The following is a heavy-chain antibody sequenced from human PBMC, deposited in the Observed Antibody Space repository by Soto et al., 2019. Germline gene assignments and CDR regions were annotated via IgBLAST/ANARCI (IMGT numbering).Heavy chain of an antibody. CDR3: ARGRAEGYSTVTTIYYYYGMDV. Sequence: SETLSLTCAVYGGSFSGYYWSWIRQPPGKGLEWIGEINHSGSTNYNPSLKSRVTISVDTSKNQFSLKLSSVTAADTAVYYCARGRAEGYSTVTTIYYYYGMDVWGQGTTVTVSS. J-gene: IGHJ6*02. CDR1: GGSFSGYY. CDR2: INHSGST. D-gene: IGHD4-17*01. V-gene: IGHV4-34*01.